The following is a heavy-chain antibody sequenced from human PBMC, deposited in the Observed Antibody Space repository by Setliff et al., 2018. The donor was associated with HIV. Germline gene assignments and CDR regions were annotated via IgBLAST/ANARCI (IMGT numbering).Heavy chain of an antibody. V-gene: IGHV3-9*01. CDR3: AQGSDPQLVTLFAY. Sequence: PGGSLRLSCAVSGFIFDDYAMHWVRQAPGKGLEWVSGITWNSYSRAYADSVKGRFIISRDNAKNSLYLQMNNLRTDDTALYYCAQGSDPQLVTLFAYWGQGTLVTVSS. CDR1: GFIFDDYA. D-gene: IGHD6-6*01. CDR2: ITWNSYSR. J-gene: IGHJ4*02.